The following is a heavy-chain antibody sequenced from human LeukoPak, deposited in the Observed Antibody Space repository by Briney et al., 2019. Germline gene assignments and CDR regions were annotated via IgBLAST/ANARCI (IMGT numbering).Heavy chain of an antibody. D-gene: IGHD3-22*01. CDR3: AREYYYDSSGYTFDP. CDR2: INSAGSST. V-gene: IGHV3-74*01. J-gene: IGHJ5*02. Sequence: GGSLRLSCAASGFTFSSYWMHWVRHAPGKGLVWVSRINSAGSSTGYADSVKGRFTIPRDNAKNTLYMQMNSLRAEDTAVYYCAREYYYDSSGYTFDPWGQGTLVTVSS. CDR1: GFTFSSYW.